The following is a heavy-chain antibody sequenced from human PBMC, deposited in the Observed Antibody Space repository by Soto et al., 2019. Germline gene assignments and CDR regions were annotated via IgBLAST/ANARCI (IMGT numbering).Heavy chain of an antibody. Sequence: GGSLRLSCAASGFTFSSYSMNWVRQAPGKGLEWVSSISSSSSYIYYADSVKGRFTISRDNAKNSLYLQMNSLRAEDTAVYYCARDQVIRLSSYYYYGMDVWGQGTTVTVYS. CDR3: ARDQVIRLSSYYYYGMDV. CDR2: ISSSSSYI. CDR1: GFTFSSYS. V-gene: IGHV3-21*01. J-gene: IGHJ6*02.